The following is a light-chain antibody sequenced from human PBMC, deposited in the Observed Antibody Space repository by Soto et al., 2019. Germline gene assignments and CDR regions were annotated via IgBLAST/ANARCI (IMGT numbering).Light chain of an antibody. CDR3: QQHGTSPIT. CDR2: DAY. V-gene: IGKV3-11*01. CDR1: QSFRGL. Sequence: EVVLTQSPVTLSLSPGERATLSCRASQSFRGLLAWYQQKPGQAPRLLIYDAYNRATGIPPRFSGSGSGTDFTLTISRLEPDDFAVYYCQQHGTSPITSGQGTRLEIK. J-gene: IGKJ5*01.